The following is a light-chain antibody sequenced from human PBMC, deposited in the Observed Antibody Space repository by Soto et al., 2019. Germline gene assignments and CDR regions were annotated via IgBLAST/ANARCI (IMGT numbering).Light chain of an antibody. CDR2: GAS. V-gene: IGKV3-20*01. CDR1: QSVSYY. J-gene: IGKJ5*01. Sequence: EIVLTQSPGTLSLSPGERATLSCRASQSVSYYLAWYQQKPGQAPRLLIFGASKRATGIPDRFSGSGSGRDFTLTISGLEPEDFAVYYCQQYGSSPLISFGQGTRLEIK. CDR3: QQYGSSPLIS.